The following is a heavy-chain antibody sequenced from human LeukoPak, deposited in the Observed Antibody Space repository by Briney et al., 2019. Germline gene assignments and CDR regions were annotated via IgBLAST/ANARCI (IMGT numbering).Heavy chain of an antibody. Sequence: SSVKVSCKASGYTFSGYYMHWVRQAPGQGLEWMGWINPNSGGTNYAQKFQGRVTMTRDTSISTAYMELSRLRSDDTAVYYCARGYPLSTTAAGTYFQHWGQGTLVTVSS. CDR1: GYTFSGYY. V-gene: IGHV1-2*02. CDR2: INPNSGGT. CDR3: ARGYPLSTTAAGTYFQH. J-gene: IGHJ1*01. D-gene: IGHD6-13*01.